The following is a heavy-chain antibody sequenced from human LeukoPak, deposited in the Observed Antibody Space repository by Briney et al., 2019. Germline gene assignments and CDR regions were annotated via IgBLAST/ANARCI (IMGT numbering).Heavy chain of an antibody. CDR2: MNPNSGNT. V-gene: IGHV1-8*01. J-gene: IGHJ6*03. D-gene: IGHD4-17*01. CDR1: GYTFTIYD. CDR3: ARALYGDYYYYYYMDV. Sequence: ASVNVSCTASGYTFTIYDINWVRQATGKGLEWMGWMNPNSGNTGYAQKFQGRVTMTRNTSVSTAYMELSSLRSEDTAVYYCARALYGDYYYYYYMDVWGKGTTVTVSS.